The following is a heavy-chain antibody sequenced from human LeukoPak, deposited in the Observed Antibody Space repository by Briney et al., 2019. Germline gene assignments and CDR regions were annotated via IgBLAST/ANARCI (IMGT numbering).Heavy chain of an antibody. J-gene: IGHJ4*02. D-gene: IGHD1-26*01. CDR2: ISPSGGST. V-gene: IGHV1-46*01. CDR1: GYTFTSYY. CDR3: ARGSIVGATFDYFDY. Sequence: ASVKVSCKASGYTFTSYYMHWVRQAPGQGLEWMGIISPSGGSTSYAQKFQGRVTMTRNTSISTAYMELSSLRSDDTAVYYCARGSIVGATFDYFDYWGQGTLVTVSS.